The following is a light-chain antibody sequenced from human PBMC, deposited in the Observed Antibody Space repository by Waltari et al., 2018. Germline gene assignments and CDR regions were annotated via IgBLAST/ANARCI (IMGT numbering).Light chain of an antibody. V-gene: IGLV2-23*02. CDR1: SSDVGSYNL. Sequence: QSALAQPASVSGSTGQSITISCTGTSSDVGSYNLISWYQQHPGKVPKLMIYEVIKRPSGVSNRFSGSKSGNTASLTISGLQAEDEADYYCCSYVGGSSLIFGGGTKLTVL. CDR2: EVI. J-gene: IGLJ2*01. CDR3: CSYVGGSSLI.